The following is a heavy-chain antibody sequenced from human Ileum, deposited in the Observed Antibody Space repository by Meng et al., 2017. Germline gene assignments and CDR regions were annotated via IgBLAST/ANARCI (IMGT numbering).Heavy chain of an antibody. Sequence: QLRLQESGPGPVKPSETLSLTCSVSSGSFTNNNYYWVWIRRPPGKGLEWIWSIYYGGSTYYNPSLKSRVTISVDTSTNQFSLKLISVTAADTAVYYCARRAHYGDPPRWGQGTLVTVSS. D-gene: IGHD4-17*01. CDR3: ARRAHYGDPPR. J-gene: IGHJ4*02. CDR1: SGSFTNNNYY. V-gene: IGHV4-39*01. CDR2: IYYGGST.